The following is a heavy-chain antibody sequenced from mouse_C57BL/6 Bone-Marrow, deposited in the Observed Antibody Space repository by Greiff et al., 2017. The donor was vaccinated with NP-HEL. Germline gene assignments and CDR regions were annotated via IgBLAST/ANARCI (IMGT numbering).Heavy chain of an antibody. Sequence: QVQLQQSGAELARPGASVKLSCKASGYTFTSYGISWVKQRTGQGLEWIGEIYPSSGNTYYNEKFKGKATLTADKSSSTEYMELRSLTSEDSAVYFCAREDYYSNPFAYWGQGTLVTVSA. V-gene: IGHV1-81*01. D-gene: IGHD2-5*01. CDR3: AREDYYSNPFAY. CDR1: GYTFTSYG. CDR2: IYPSSGNT. J-gene: IGHJ3*01.